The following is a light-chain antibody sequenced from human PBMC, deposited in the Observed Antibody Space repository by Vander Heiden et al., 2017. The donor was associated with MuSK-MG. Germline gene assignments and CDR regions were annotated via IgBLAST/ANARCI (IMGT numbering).Light chain of an antibody. CDR3: QQRSNWPPVT. CDR1: QSVSSY. V-gene: IGKV3-11*01. J-gene: IGKJ5*01. Sequence: EIVLTQSPATLSLSPGERATLSCRASQSVSSYLAWYQQKPGQAPRLLIYDASNRATGIPARFSGSGSGTDFTLTISSLEPEDFAVYYCQQRSNWPPVTFGQATRLEIK. CDR2: DAS.